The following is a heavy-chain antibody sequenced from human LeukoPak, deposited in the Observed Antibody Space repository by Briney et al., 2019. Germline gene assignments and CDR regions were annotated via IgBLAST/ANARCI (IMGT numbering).Heavy chain of an antibody. CDR1: GFTLRSYA. CDR3: AKDALYGGNLL. Sequence: GGALRLSCAASGFTLRSYAMGWVRQAPGKGVGWVSAMRWSGGSTHYAHAVKGRFTIPRDNSTNTLYLKMKSLRAEDTAVYYCAKDALYGGNLLWGQGTMVTVSS. D-gene: IGHD4-23*01. V-gene: IGHV3-23*01. J-gene: IGHJ3*01. CDR2: MRWSGGST.